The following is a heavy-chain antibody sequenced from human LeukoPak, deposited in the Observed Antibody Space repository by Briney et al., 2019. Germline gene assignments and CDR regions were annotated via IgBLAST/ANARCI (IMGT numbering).Heavy chain of an antibody. V-gene: IGHV3-66*01. CDR1: GFTVSSNY. Sequence: PGGSLRLSCAASGFTVSSNYMSWVRQAPGKGLEWVSVIYSGGSTYYADSVKGRFTISRDNSKNTLYLQMNSLRAEDTAVYYCARSDYDILTGYYDGFDYWGQGTLVTVSS. J-gene: IGHJ4*02. CDR2: IYSGGST. D-gene: IGHD3-9*01. CDR3: ARSDYDILTGYYDGFDY.